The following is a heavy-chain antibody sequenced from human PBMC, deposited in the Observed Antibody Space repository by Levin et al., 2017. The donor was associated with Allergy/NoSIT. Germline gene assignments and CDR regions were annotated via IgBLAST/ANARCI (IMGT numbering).Heavy chain of an antibody. CDR2: ISSSSSYR. CDR3: ARDDDGSGSYKTGDDAFDS. V-gene: IGHV3-11*05. D-gene: IGHD3-10*01. CDR1: GFKFSDYY. J-gene: IGHJ3*02. Sequence: LSLTCAASGFKFSDYYMSWFRQAPGKGLEWVSYISSSSSYRNYADSVKGRFTISRDNAKNSLYLQMNSLRAEDTAVYYCARDDDGSGSYKTGDDAFDSWGQGTMVTVSS.